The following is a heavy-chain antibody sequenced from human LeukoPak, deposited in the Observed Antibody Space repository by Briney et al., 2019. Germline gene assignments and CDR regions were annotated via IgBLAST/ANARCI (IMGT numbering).Heavy chain of an antibody. Sequence: GASVKVSCKASGGTFSSYAISWVRQAPGQGLEWMGGIIPIFGTANYAQKFQGRVTITADESTSTAYMELSSLRSEDTAVYYCARVAHPTKTGNYYYYYGMDVWGQGTTVTVSS. CDR1: GGTFSSYA. CDR3: ARVAHPTKTGNYYYYYGMDV. V-gene: IGHV1-69*13. CDR2: IIPIFGTA. J-gene: IGHJ6*02. D-gene: IGHD2-8*01.